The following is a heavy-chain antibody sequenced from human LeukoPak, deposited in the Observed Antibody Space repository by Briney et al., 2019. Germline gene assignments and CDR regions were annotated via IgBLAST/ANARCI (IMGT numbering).Heavy chain of an antibody. D-gene: IGHD3/OR15-3a*01. Sequence: ASVKVSCKASGFTLTNYAMQWVRQAPGQRLEWMGWINAGNGHTRYSQRFQGRVTITRDTSATTAYMEVTSLRSEDTAVYYCARGIWTRTVSSYYLDYWGQGTLVTVSS. J-gene: IGHJ4*02. CDR1: GFTLTNYA. CDR3: ARGIWTRTVSSYYLDY. V-gene: IGHV1-3*01. CDR2: INAGNGHT.